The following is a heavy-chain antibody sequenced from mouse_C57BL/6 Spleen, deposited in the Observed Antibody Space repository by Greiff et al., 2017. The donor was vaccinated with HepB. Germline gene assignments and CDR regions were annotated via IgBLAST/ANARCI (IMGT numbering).Heavy chain of an antibody. V-gene: IGHV1-9*01. CDR1: GYTFTGYW. CDR3: AREGITTVVGGY. J-gene: IGHJ2*01. Sequence: VQLQQSGAELMKPGASVKLSCKATGYTFTGYWIEWVKQRPGHGLEWIGEILTGSGSTNYNEKFKGKATFTADTSSNTAYMQLSSLTTEDSAIYYCAREGITTVVGGYWGQGTTLTVSS. CDR2: ILTGSGST. D-gene: IGHD1-1*01.